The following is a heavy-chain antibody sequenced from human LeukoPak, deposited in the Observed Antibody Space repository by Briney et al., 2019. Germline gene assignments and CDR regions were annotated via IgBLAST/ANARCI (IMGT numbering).Heavy chain of an antibody. J-gene: IGHJ4*02. Sequence: SETLSLTCTVSGGSISSCYWGWIRQPPGKGLEWIGYIYYSGSTNYNPSLKSRVIISVGTSKNQFSLKLSSVTAADTAVYYCARALVYGDYEDYFDYWGQGTLVTVSS. CDR1: GGSISSCY. V-gene: IGHV4-59*01. D-gene: IGHD4-17*01. CDR2: IYYSGST. CDR3: ARALVYGDYEDYFDY.